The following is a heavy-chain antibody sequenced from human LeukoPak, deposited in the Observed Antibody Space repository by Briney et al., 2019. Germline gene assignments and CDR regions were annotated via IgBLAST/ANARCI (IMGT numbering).Heavy chain of an antibody. D-gene: IGHD2-15*01. Sequence: SETLSLTCTISGGSVSDYYWSWIRQSPGKGLEWIGYIYHTGSTSYSPSLKSRVTISADTSKNQFSLKLSSVTAADTAVYYCARGSRRGGGDYWGQGTLVTVSS. CDR3: ARGSRRGGGDY. J-gene: IGHJ4*02. CDR1: GGSVSDYY. CDR2: IYHTGST. V-gene: IGHV4-59*02.